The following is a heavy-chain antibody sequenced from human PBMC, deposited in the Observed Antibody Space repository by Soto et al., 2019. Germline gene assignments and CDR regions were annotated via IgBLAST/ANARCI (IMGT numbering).Heavy chain of an antibody. Sequence: EVQLVQSGAEVKKPGESLKISCKGSGYSFTSYWIGWVRQMPGKGLEWMGIIYPGDSDTRYSPSFQGQVTISADKSISTAYLQWSSLKASDTAMYYCARQAPPSPSYYYYYGMDVWGQGTTVTVSS. J-gene: IGHJ6*02. CDR2: IYPGDSDT. V-gene: IGHV5-51*01. CDR3: ARQAPPSPSYYYYYGMDV. CDR1: GYSFTSYW.